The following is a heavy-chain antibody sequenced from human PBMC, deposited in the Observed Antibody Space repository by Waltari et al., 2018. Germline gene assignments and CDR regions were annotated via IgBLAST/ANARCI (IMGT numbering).Heavy chain of an antibody. V-gene: IGHV7-4-1*02. J-gene: IGHJ4*02. D-gene: IGHD2-2*01. CDR1: GYSFRNYA. CDR2: ININTGNP. Sequence: QVQLVQSESGLKKPGAAVNASCQAPGYSFRNYAINWVRQAPGQGLEWMGWININTGNPTYAQGFSGRFVFSLDTSVNTAYLQISSLTTEDTAIYYCARSKEDDIVIVPPGLDSWGQGTLVTVSS. CDR3: ARSKEDDIVIVPPGLDS.